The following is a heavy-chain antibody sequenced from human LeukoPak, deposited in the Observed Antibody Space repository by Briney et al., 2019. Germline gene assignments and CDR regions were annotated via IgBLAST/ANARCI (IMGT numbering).Heavy chain of an antibody. CDR3: AKDPREPNYVILTGITDT. D-gene: IGHD3-9*01. J-gene: IGHJ4*02. V-gene: IGHV3-23*01. CDR1: GFTFSSYA. CDR2: ISGSGGST. Sequence: GGSLRLSCAASGFTFSSYAMSWVRQAPGKGLEWVSAISGSGGSTYYADSVKGRFTISRDNSKNTLYLQMNSLRAEDTAVYYCAKDPREPNYVILTGITDTWGQGTLVTVSS.